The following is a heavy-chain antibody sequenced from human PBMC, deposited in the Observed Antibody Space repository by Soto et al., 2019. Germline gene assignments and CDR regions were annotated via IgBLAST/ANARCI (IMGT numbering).Heavy chain of an antibody. Sequence: EVQLVESGGGLVKPGGSLRLSCVVSGVSFSDYSMNWVRQAPGKGLEWVALISGSSSYIYYADSVKGRFTISRDNAKNSLFLQIDSLRVEDTAVYYCARSGEILQTFDSWGQGTLVTVSS. CDR2: ISGSSSYI. CDR1: GVSFSDYS. CDR3: ARSGEILQTFDS. V-gene: IGHV3-21*01. J-gene: IGHJ4*02. D-gene: IGHD1-26*01.